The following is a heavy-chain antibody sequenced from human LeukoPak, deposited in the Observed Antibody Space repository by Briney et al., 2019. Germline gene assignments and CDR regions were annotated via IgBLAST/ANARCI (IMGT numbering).Heavy chain of an antibody. CDR3: ARVFGAVHTVSNYDAFEN. CDR1: GYTFTDYY. D-gene: IGHD3-16*01. V-gene: IGHV1-2*02. Sequence: ASVKVSCKASGYTFTDYYMHWIRQAPGQGLEWMGWINPDNGGTNYPLKFEGRVTMTRDTSISTAYMELSRLTSDDTAVYYCARVFGAVHTVSNYDAFENWGQGTMVSVSS. CDR2: INPDNGGT. J-gene: IGHJ3*02.